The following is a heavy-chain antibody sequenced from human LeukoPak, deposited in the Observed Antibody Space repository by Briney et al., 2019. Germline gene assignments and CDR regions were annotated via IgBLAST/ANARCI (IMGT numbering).Heavy chain of an antibody. CDR1: GFTFSSYW. D-gene: IGHD6-13*01. CDR2: INSDGSST. CDR3: ARDLRTIYSSSWHNWFDP. V-gene: IGHV3-74*01. J-gene: IGHJ5*02. Sequence: GGSLRLSCAASGFTFSSYWMHWVRQAPGKGLVWVSRINSDGSSTSYADSVKGRFTISRDNAKNTLYLQMNSLRAEDTAVYYCARDLRTIYSSSWHNWFDPWGQGTLVTVSS.